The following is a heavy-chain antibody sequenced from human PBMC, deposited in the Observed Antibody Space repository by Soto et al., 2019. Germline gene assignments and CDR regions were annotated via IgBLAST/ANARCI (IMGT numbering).Heavy chain of an antibody. CDR2: IYNSGFT. J-gene: IGHJ6*02. V-gene: IGHV4-59*01. CDR3: ARLERTVTGYYYYYGVDV. D-gene: IGHD4-17*01. Sequence: QVQLQESGPGLVKPSETLSLTCTVSGGSISTYYWSWIRQPPGKGLEWIGHIYNSGFTNYNPSLEGRVTISVDTSKNSFSLKVSSVTTADTAVYYCARLERTVTGYYYYYGVDVWGQGTTVTVSS. CDR1: GGSISTYY.